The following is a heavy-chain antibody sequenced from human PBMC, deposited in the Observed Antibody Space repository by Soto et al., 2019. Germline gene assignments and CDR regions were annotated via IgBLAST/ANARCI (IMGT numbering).Heavy chain of an antibody. CDR1: GESFSDYC. CDR3: ASGLGSGRDYGLDV. CDR2: IDQTGRT. D-gene: IGHD3-10*01. J-gene: IGHJ6*02. Sequence: QVQLQQWGAGLLKPSETLSLTCAVSGESFSDYCWCWIRHPPGKGLEWIGEIDQTGRTNYNPSLKSRVIMSVVPSNIQFTLTLSSVTAADTAMYYCASGLGSGRDYGLDVCGQGTTVTVS. V-gene: IGHV4-34*01.